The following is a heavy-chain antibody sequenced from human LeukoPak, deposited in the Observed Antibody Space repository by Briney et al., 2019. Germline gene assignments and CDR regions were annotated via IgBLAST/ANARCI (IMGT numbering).Heavy chain of an antibody. CDR3: AKDSTASGSYYGMDI. Sequence: GGSLRLSCAASGFTFSSYGMHWVRQAPGKGLEWVAVIWYDGSNKYYADSVKGRFTISRDNSKNTLYLQMNSLRAEDTAIYYCAKDSTASGSYYGMDIWGQGTAVTVSS. D-gene: IGHD3-3*01. V-gene: IGHV3-33*06. CDR2: IWYDGSNK. J-gene: IGHJ6*02. CDR1: GFTFSSYG.